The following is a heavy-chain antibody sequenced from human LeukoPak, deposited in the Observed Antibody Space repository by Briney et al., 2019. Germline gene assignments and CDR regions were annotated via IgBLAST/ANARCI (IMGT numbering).Heavy chain of an antibody. CDR2: ISSSSSYI. J-gene: IGHJ4*02. CDR1: GFTFSSYS. D-gene: IGHD5-18*01. Sequence: PGGSLRLSCAASGFTFSSYSMNWVRQAPGKGLEWVSSISSSSSYIYYAGSVKGRFTISRDNATNSLYLQMNSLRAEDTAVYYCAKEGMVNSMDFDYWGQGTLVTVSS. CDR3: AKEGMVNSMDFDY. V-gene: IGHV3-21*01.